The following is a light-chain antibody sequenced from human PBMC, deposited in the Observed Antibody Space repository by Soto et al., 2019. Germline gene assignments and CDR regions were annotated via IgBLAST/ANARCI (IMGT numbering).Light chain of an antibody. CDR3: QSYDNTLRMV. CDR1: SSNIGAGYD. CDR2: GNT. J-gene: IGLJ2*01. V-gene: IGLV1-40*01. Sequence: QSVLTQPPSVSGAPGQRVTISCTGSSSNIGAGYDVHWYQKLPGTAPKLLISGNTNRPSGVPDRFSGSKSGTSASLAITGREAEDEAGYYCQSYDNTLRMVFGGGTKRTVL.